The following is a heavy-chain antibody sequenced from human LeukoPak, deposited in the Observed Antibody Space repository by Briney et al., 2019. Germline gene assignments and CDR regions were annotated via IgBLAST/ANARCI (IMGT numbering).Heavy chain of an antibody. D-gene: IGHD1-26*01. CDR3: ARGASRSYVPYFDY. Sequence: GGSLRLSCAASGFTFSSYAMHWVRQAPGKGLEYVSAISSNGGSTYYANSVKGRFTISRDNSKNTLYLQMGSLRAEDMAVYYCARGASRSYVPYFDYRGQGTLVTVSS. J-gene: IGHJ4*02. V-gene: IGHV3-64*01. CDR2: ISSNGGST. CDR1: GFTFSSYA.